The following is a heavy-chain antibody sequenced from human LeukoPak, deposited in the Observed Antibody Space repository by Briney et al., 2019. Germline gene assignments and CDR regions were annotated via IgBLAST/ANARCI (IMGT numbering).Heavy chain of an antibody. Sequence: GGSLRLSCAASGFTFSSYAMSWVRQAPGKGLEWVSAISARGGNTYFADSVKGRFTISRDNSKNTLSLQMNSLRAEDTAVYYCAKELVATIGGTNFNYWGQGTPVTVSS. V-gene: IGHV3-23*01. CDR1: GFTFSSYA. CDR3: AKELVATIGGTNFNY. J-gene: IGHJ4*02. CDR2: ISARGGNT. D-gene: IGHD5-12*01.